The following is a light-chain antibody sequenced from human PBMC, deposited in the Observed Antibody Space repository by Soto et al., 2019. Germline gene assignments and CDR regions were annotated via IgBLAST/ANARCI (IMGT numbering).Light chain of an antibody. CDR3: SSYTSTSTPLYV. CDR2: DVS. J-gene: IGLJ1*01. V-gene: IGLV2-14*01. Sequence: QSALTQPASVSGSPGQSITISCTGTSSDVGDYNYVSWYQQHPGKAPNLMIYDVSNRPSGVSNRFSGSKSGNTASLTISGLQAEDEADYYCSSYTSTSTPLYVFGTGTKLTVL. CDR1: SSDVGDYNY.